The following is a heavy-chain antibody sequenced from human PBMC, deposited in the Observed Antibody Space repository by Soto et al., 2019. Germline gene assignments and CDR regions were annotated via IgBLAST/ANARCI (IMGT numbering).Heavy chain of an antibody. Sequence: GGSLRLSCAASGFTFSSYAMSWVRLAPGKGLEWVSAISGSGGSTYYADSVKGRFTISRDNSKNTLYLQMNSLRAEDTAVYYCAKDAAYWGSGTGGAFDIWGQGTMVTVSS. CDR1: GFTFSSYA. CDR2: ISGSGGST. D-gene: IGHD1-26*01. CDR3: AKDAAYWGSGTGGAFDI. J-gene: IGHJ3*02. V-gene: IGHV3-23*01.